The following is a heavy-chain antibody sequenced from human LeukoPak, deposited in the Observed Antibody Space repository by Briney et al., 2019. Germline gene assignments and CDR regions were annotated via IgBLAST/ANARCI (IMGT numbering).Heavy chain of an antibody. CDR2: IYTSGST. J-gene: IGHJ5*02. CDR3: ARDPLTGTFDP. D-gene: IGHD1-7*01. Sequence: PSQTLSLTCTDSGGSISSGSYYWSWIRQPAGKGLEWIARIYTSGSTNYNPSLKSRVTISVDTSKNQFSLKLSSVTAADTAVYYCARDPLTGTFDPWGQGTLVTVSS. V-gene: IGHV4-61*02. CDR1: GGSISSGSYY.